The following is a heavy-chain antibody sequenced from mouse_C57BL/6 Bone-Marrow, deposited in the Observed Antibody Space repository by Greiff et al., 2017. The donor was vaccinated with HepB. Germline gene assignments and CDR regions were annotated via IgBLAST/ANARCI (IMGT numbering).Heavy chain of an antibody. J-gene: IGHJ3*01. CDR2: ISYDGSN. CDR1: GYSITSGYY. D-gene: IGHD1-1*01. CDR3: GKHGSSYGDFAWFAY. Sequence: EVQLVESGPGLVKPSQSLSLTCSVTGYSITSGYYWNWIRQFPGNKLEWMGYISYDGSNNYNPSLKNRISITRDTSKNQFFLKLNSVTTEDTATYYFGKHGSSYGDFAWFAYWGQGTLVTVSA. V-gene: IGHV3-6*01.